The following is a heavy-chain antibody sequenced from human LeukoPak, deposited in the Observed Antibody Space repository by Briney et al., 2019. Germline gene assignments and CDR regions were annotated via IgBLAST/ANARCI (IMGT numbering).Heavy chain of an antibody. D-gene: IGHD2-15*01. Sequence: SQTLSLTCAVSGGSISSGGYSWSWIRQPPGKGLEWIGYIYHSGSTYYNPSLKSRVTISVDRSKNQFSLKLSSVTAADTAVYYCARVRSGGGFFYFDYWGQGTLVTVSS. V-gene: IGHV4-30-2*01. CDR3: ARVRSGGGFFYFDY. CDR2: IYHSGST. J-gene: IGHJ4*02. CDR1: GGSISSGGYS.